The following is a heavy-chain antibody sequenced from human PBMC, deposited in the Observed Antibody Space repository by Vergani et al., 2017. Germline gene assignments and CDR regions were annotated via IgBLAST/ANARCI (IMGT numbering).Heavy chain of an antibody. CDR3: ATTTTYTDS. Sequence: EVELVQSGPEMRKPGESLKISCKGSEYSFGNYWIGWVRQMPGKGREWMAIINPADSDTRYSPSFQGQVTISADKSISTVFLQWDSLQASDTALYYCATTTTYTDSWGQGTLVTVSS. J-gene: IGHJ4*02. V-gene: IGHV5-51*03. CDR1: EYSFGNYW. CDR2: INPADSDT. D-gene: IGHD1-7*01.